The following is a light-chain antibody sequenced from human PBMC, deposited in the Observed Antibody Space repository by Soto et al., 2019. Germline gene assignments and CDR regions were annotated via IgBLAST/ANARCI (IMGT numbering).Light chain of an antibody. V-gene: IGKV3-15*01. Sequence: EIVMTQSPATLSVSPGERATLSCRASQSVSSNLAWYQQKPGQAPRLLIIGASDRVTGIPARFSGSGSETDFTLTISSLRSEDSAVYHCQQYNNWPITFGQGTRLEIK. J-gene: IGKJ5*01. CDR3: QQYNNWPIT. CDR1: QSVSSN. CDR2: GAS.